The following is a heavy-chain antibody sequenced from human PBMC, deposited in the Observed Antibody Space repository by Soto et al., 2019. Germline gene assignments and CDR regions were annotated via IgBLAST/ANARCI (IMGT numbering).Heavy chain of an antibody. J-gene: IGHJ3*02. D-gene: IGHD1-20*01. Sequence: GGSLRLSCAASGFTFSNAWMNWVRQAPGKGLEWVSVIYSGGSTYYADSVKGRFTISRHNSKNTLYLQMNSLRAEDTAVHYCATNNWNEWPNDAFDIWGQGTMVTVAS. V-gene: IGHV3-53*04. CDR2: IYSGGST. CDR3: ATNNWNEWPNDAFDI. CDR1: GFTFSNAW.